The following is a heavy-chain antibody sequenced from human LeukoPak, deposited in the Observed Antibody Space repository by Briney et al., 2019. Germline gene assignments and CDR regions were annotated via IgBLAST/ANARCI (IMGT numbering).Heavy chain of an antibody. Sequence: ASVKVSCKASGGTFNSYAISWVRQAPGQGLEWMGIINPSGGSTSYAQKFQGRVTMTRDMSTSTVYMELSSLRSEDTAVYYCARSYYDILTSYYWDWFDPWGQGTLVTVSS. CDR2: INPSGGST. CDR3: ARSYYDILTSYYWDWFDP. CDR1: GGTFNSYA. J-gene: IGHJ5*02. V-gene: IGHV1-46*02. D-gene: IGHD3-9*01.